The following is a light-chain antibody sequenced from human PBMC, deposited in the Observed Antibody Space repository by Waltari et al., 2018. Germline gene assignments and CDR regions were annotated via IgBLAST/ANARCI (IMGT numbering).Light chain of an antibody. J-gene: IGKJ1*01. CDR3: QQYNNWPPWT. V-gene: IGKV3-15*01. CDR2: GAS. CDR1: KRVSRN. Sequence: EIVMTQSPATLSVSPGERATLSCRASKRVSRNLAWYQQKPGQSPRLLIYGASTRATGIPARFSGSGSGTEFTLTISSLQSEDFAVYYCQQYNNWPPWTFGQGTKVEIK.